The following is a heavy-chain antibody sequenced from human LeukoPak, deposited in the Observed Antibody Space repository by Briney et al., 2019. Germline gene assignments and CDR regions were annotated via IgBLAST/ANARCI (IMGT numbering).Heavy chain of an antibody. CDR3: AKDRVTVTPHLDY. Sequence: PGGSLRLSCAASGFTFSSYGMHWVRQAPGKGLEWVAFIRYDGSNKYYADPVKGRFTISRDNSKNTLYLQMNSLRAEDTAVYYCAKDRVTVTPHLDYWGQGTLVTVSS. CDR1: GFTFSSYG. J-gene: IGHJ4*02. D-gene: IGHD4-17*01. CDR2: IRYDGSNK. V-gene: IGHV3-30*02.